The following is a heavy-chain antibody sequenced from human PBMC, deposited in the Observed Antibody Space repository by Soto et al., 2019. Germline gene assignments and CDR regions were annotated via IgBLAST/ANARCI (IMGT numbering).Heavy chain of an antibody. CDR3: VKDDGDYSFDY. D-gene: IGHD4-17*01. CDR2: INQGGSEK. V-gene: IGHV3-7*03. J-gene: IGHJ4*02. CDR1: GFTFNNYW. Sequence: PGGSLRLSCAASGFTFNNYWMSWVRQAPRKGLEWVAKINQGGSEKWSADSVKGRFTISRDDAKNSLYLQLNSLGAEDTAVYYCVKDDGDYSFDYWGQGTLVTVSS.